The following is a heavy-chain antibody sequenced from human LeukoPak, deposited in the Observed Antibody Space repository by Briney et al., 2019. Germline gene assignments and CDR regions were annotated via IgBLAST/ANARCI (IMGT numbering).Heavy chain of an antibody. D-gene: IGHD3-10*01. J-gene: IGHJ4*02. CDR1: GFTFSNYA. CDR2: ISGNGVSP. Sequence: PGGSLRLSCAASGFTFSNYAMSWVRQAPGKGLEWVSLISGNGVSPYYADSVKGRSTISRDNSKNTMYLQMNSLRAEDTAVYYCAKAFGGYCFDYWGQGTLVTVSS. V-gene: IGHV3-23*01. CDR3: AKAFGGYCFDY.